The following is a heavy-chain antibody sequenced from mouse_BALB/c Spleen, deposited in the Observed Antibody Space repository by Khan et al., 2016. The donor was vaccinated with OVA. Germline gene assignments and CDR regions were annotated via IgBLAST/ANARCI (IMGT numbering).Heavy chain of an antibody. V-gene: IGHV1-77*01. CDR2: IYPGSGST. D-gene: IGHD1-1*01. J-gene: IGHJ3*01. CDR1: GYTFSDYV. CDR3: ARSYDGAWFAY. Sequence: VQLQESGPELVKPGASVKMSCKASGYTFSDYVISWVKLRTGQGLEWIGEIYPGSGSTYYNEKFKGKATLTADKSSNTAYMQLSSLTSEDSAVYFCARSYDGAWFAYWGQGTLVTVS.